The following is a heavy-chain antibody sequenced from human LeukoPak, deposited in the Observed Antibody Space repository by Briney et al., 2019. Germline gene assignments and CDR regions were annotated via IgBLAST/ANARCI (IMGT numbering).Heavy chain of an antibody. CDR3: AKSQYYYGSGPGAFDI. D-gene: IGHD3-10*01. Sequence: GGSLRLSCAASGFTFSSYAMSWVRQAPGKGLEWVSAISGSGGSTYYADSVKGRFTISRDNSKNTLYLQMNSLRAEDTAVYYCAKSQYYYGSGPGAFDIWGQGTMVTVSS. V-gene: IGHV3-23*01. J-gene: IGHJ3*02. CDR1: GFTFSSYA. CDR2: ISGSGGST.